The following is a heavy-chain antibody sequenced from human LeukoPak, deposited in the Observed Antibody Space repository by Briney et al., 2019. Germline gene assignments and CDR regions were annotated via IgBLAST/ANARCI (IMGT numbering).Heavy chain of an antibody. D-gene: IGHD3-22*01. Sequence: SETLSLTCTVSGCSISSGGYYWSWIRQHPGKRLEWIGYIYYSGSTYYNPSLKSRVTISVDTSKNQFSLKLSSVTAADTAVYYCARGSRWYDSSGYYPGFDYWGQGTLVTVSS. CDR2: IYYSGST. V-gene: IGHV4-31*03. CDR3: ARGSRWYDSSGYYPGFDY. J-gene: IGHJ4*02. CDR1: GCSISSGGYY.